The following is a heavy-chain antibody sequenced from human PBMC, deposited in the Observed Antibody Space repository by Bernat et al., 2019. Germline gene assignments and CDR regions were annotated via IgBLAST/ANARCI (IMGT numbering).Heavy chain of an antibody. D-gene: IGHD3-10*01. CDR1: GFTVSSNY. V-gene: IGHV3-53*04. CDR3: TTDPMGLWFGAWGPQYNWFDP. Sequence: EVQLVESGGGLVQPGGSLRLSCAASGFTVSSNYMSWVRQAPGKGLEWVSVIYSGGSTYYADSVKGRFTISRHNSKNTLYLQMNSLKTEDTAVYYCTTDPMGLWFGAWGPQYNWFDPWGQGTLVTVSS. J-gene: IGHJ5*02. CDR2: IYSGGST.